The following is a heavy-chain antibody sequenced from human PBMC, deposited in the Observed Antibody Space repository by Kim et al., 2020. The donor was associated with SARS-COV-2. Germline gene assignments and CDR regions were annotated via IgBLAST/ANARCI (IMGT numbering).Heavy chain of an antibody. Sequence: ASVKVSCKASGYTFTSYAMHWVRQAPGQRLEWMGWINAGNGNTKYSQKFQGRVTITRDTSASTAYMELSSLRSEDTAVYYCARFPGYYGSRSYYNGTPSYWGQGTLVTVSS. CDR2: INAGNGNT. CDR1: GYTFTSYA. V-gene: IGHV1-3*01. J-gene: IGHJ4*02. D-gene: IGHD3-10*01. CDR3: ARFPGYYGSRSYYNGTPSY.